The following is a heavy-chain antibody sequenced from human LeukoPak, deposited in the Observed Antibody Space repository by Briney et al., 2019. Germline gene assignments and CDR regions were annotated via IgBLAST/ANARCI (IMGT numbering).Heavy chain of an antibody. CDR3: ARDRGSYYNYYYYYMDV. CDR2: IYYSGST. D-gene: IGHD1-26*01. V-gene: IGHV4-59*01. J-gene: IGHJ6*03. CDR1: GGSISSYY. Sequence: SETLSLTCAVSGGSISSYYWSWLRQPPGKGLEWIGYIYYSGSTNYNPSLKSRVTISVDTSKNQFSLKLSSVTAADTAVYYCARDRGSYYNYYYYYMDVWGKGTTVTVSS.